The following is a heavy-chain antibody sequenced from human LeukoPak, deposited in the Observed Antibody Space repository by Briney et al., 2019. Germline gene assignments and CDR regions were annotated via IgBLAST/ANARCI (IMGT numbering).Heavy chain of an antibody. CDR3: ARSSWVRWELQLGYAFDI. V-gene: IGHV4-4*07. D-gene: IGHD1-26*01. CDR2: IYTSGST. J-gene: IGHJ3*02. Sequence: SETLSLTCTVSGGSISSYYWSWIRQPAGKGLEWIGRIYTSGSTNYNPSLKSRVTMSVDTSKNQFPLKLSSVTAADTAVYYCARSSWVRWELQLGYAFDIWGQGTMVTVSS. CDR1: GGSISSYY.